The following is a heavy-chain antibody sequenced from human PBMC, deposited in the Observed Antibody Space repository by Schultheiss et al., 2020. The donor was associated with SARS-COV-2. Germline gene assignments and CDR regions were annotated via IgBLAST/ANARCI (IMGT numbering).Heavy chain of an antibody. CDR2: ISGSGHGT. D-gene: IGHD2-8*01. CDR1: GFTFSSHA. J-gene: IGHJ6*02. V-gene: IGHV3-23*01. CDR3: ARCPRRMGMDV. Sequence: GGSLRLSCATSGFTFSSHAMNWVRQIPGKGLDWVSGISGSGHGTYYADSVNGRFTISRDNSKNTVYLQMNSLRAEDTAVYYCARCPRRMGMDVWGQGTTVTVSS.